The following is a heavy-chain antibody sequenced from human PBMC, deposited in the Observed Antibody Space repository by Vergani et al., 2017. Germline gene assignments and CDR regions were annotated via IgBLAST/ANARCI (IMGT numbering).Heavy chain of an antibody. CDR3: AKDSGEGYFFDY. V-gene: IGHV3-23*04. Sequence: EVQLVESGGGLVKRGGSLRLSCGASGFTFSSYAMTWVRLAPGKGLQWVSAISGSGGNTFYTDSVKGRFTISRDNSKNSLFLQMNSLRAEDTAVYYCAKDSGEGYFFDYWGQGTLVTVSS. CDR1: GFTFSSYA. CDR2: ISGSGGNT. J-gene: IGHJ4*02. D-gene: IGHD1-26*01.